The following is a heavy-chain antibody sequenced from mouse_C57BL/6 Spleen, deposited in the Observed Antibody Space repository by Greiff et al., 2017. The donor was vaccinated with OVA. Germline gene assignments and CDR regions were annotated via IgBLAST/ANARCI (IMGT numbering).Heavy chain of an antibody. CDR2: INPSNGGT. V-gene: IGHV1-53*01. CDR3: ARLGYYGSSYEGFAY. J-gene: IGHJ3*01. CDR1: GYTFTSYW. D-gene: IGHD1-1*01. Sequence: QVQLQQPGTELVKPGASVKLSCKASGYTFTSYWMHWVKQRPGQGLEWIGNINPSNGGTNYNEKFKSKATLIVDKSSSTAYMQLSSLTSEDSAVYYCARLGYYGSSYEGFAYWGQGTLVTVSA.